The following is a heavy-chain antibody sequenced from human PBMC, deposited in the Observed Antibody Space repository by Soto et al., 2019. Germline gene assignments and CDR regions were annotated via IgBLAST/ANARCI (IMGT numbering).Heavy chain of an antibody. D-gene: IGHD1-26*01. CDR2: MYNRGGT. Sequence: PSETLSLTCAVSGASISNGDYSWSWIRQPPGKGLEWIGYMYNRGGTYFNPSLKTRVTISPDRPNNQFSLKLTSVTAADTAVYYCAREGGIVGATAADYWGQGTLVTVSS. CDR1: GASISNGDYS. CDR3: AREGGIVGATAADY. V-gene: IGHV4-30-2*01. J-gene: IGHJ4*02.